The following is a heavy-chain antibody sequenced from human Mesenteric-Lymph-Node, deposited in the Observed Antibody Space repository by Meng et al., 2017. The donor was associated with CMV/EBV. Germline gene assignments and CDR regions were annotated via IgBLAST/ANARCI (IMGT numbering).Heavy chain of an antibody. CDR1: GGSISPYY. Sequence: SETLSLTCTVSGGSISPYYWSWIRQPPGKGLEWIGYIYYSGSTNYNPSLKSRVTISVDTSKNQFSLKLSSVTAADTAVYYCARDGRSSGYYQYYYYGMDVWGQGTTVTVSS. CDR3: ARDGRSSGYYQYYYYGMDV. CDR2: IYYSGST. V-gene: IGHV4-59*01. D-gene: IGHD3-22*01. J-gene: IGHJ6*02.